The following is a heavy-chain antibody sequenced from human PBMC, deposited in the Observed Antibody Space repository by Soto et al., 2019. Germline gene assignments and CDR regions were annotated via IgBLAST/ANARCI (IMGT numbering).Heavy chain of an antibody. CDR2: IKQDGSEK. Sequence: GGSLRLSCAASGFTFSSYWMSWVRQAPGKGLEWVANIKQDGSEKYYVDSVKGRFTISRDNAKNSLYLQMNSLRAEDTAVYYCARGKIGITGTAYYYSYMDVWGKGTTVTVSS. CDR1: GFTFSSYW. D-gene: IGHD1-20*01. V-gene: IGHV3-7*01. CDR3: ARGKIGITGTAYYYSYMDV. J-gene: IGHJ6*03.